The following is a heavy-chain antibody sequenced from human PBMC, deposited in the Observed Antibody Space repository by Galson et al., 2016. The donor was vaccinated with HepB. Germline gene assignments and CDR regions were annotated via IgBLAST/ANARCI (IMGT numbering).Heavy chain of an antibody. CDR3: ARETHVGYYERSGLVAGLSLDI. Sequence: QSGAEVKKPGESLNISCKASGSTLTDHAVAWVRQAPGQGLEWMGYILGSNENTKYAQKFQGRVTMTTETSTETAYMELRSLTSDDTAVFYCARETHVGYYERSGLVAGLSLDIWGQGTLVIVSS. CDR1: GSTLTDHA. D-gene: IGHD3-22*01. CDR2: ILGSNENT. J-gene: IGHJ3*02. V-gene: IGHV1-18*04.